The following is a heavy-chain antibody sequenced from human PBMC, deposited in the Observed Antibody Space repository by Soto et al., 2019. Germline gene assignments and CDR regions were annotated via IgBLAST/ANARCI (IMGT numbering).Heavy chain of an antibody. CDR2: FGPEDGET. V-gene: IGHV1-24*01. CDR3: ATDGIAAAGTSSSDY. D-gene: IGHD6-13*01. J-gene: IGHJ4*02. CDR1: GYTLTELS. Sequence: ASVKVSCRVSGYTLTELSMHWVRQAPGKGLEWMGGFGPEDGETIYAQKFQGRVTMTEDTSTDTAYMELSSLRSEDTAVYYCATDGIAAAGTSSSDYWRQGTLVTVPS.